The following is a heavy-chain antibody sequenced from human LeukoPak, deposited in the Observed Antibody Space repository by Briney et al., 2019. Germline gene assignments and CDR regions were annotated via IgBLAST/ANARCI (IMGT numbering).Heavy chain of an antibody. CDR1: GGTFSSYA. J-gene: IGHJ5*02. CDR3: ARVVAIVVVPANYNWFDP. V-gene: IGHV1-69*01. CDR2: IIPIFGTA. Sequence: GASVKVSCKASGGTFSSYAISWVRQAPGQGLEWMGGIIPIFGTANYAQKFQGRVTITADESTSTAYMELSSLRSEDTAVYYCARVVAIVVVPANYNWFDPWGQGTLVTVSS. D-gene: IGHD2-2*01.